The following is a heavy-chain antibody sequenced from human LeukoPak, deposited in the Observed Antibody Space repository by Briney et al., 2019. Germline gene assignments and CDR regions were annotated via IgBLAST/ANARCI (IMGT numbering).Heavy chain of an antibody. CDR3: AASGIYYYGMDV. Sequence: ASVKVSCKGSGYSFTSYWISWVRQMPGKGLEWMGRIDPSDSYTNYSPSFQGHVTISADKSISTAYLQWSSLKASDTAMYYCAASGIYYYGMDVWGQGTTVTVSS. CDR2: IDPSDSYT. J-gene: IGHJ6*02. V-gene: IGHV5-10-1*01. CDR1: GYSFTSYW. D-gene: IGHD3-10*01.